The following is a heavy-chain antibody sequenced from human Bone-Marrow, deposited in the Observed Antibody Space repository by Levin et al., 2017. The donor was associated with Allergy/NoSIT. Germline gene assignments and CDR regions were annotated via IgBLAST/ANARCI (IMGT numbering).Heavy chain of an antibody. D-gene: IGHD3-16*01. CDR2: INEDGSKT. V-gene: IGHV3-7*01. Sequence: GESLKISCAASGFTFRNHWMTWMRQSPGKGLEWLANINEDGSKTYYLDSVRGLFTISRDNARNSLNLQMTSLRPEDTALYYCVRDYVWGSTEGDVWGQGTMVTVS. J-gene: IGHJ3*01. CDR3: VRDYVWGSTEGDV. CDR1: GFTFRNHW.